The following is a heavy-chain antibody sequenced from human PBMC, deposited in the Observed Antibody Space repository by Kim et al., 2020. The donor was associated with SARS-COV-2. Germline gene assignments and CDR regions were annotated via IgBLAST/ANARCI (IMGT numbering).Heavy chain of an antibody. J-gene: IGHJ4*02. D-gene: IGHD2-2*01. V-gene: IGHV4-39*07. Sequence: YYNPSLKSRVTISVDTSKNQFSLKLSSVTAADTAVYYCARDCSSTSCHDYWGQGTLVTVSS. CDR3: ARDCSSTSCHDY.